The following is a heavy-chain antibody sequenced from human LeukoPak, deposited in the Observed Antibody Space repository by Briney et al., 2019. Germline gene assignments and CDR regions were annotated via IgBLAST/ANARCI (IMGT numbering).Heavy chain of an antibody. CDR3: ARDRITMVRGVITWFDP. V-gene: IGHV4-34*01. CDR1: GVIISSYA. J-gene: IGHJ5*02. CDR2: INHSGST. Sequence: GSLRLSCAASGVIISSYAMSWVRQAPGKGLEWIGEINHSGSTNYNPSLKSRVTISVDTSKNQFSLKLSSVTAADTAVYYCARDRITMVRGVITWFDPWGQGTLVTVSS. D-gene: IGHD3-10*01.